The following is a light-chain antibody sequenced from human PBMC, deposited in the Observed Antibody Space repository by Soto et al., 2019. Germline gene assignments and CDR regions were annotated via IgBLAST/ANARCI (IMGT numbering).Light chain of an antibody. CDR3: QQLNNYPPA. V-gene: IGKV1-9*01. Sequence: DIQLTQSPSFLSASIGDRVTITCRASQGISSYLAWYQQKPGKAPNLLIYASSTLQSGVPSRFSGSRARTEFTLTISSLQPEDFATYYCQQLNNYPPAFGQGTRLEIK. J-gene: IGKJ5*01. CDR1: QGISSY. CDR2: ASS.